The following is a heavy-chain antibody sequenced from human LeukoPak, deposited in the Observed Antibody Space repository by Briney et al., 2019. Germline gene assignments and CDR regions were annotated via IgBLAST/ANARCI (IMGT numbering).Heavy chain of an antibody. V-gene: IGHV4-4*07. D-gene: IGHD4-11*01. CDR3: ARWSQSLDY. CDR1: RGSMSGFY. Sequence: PSETLSLTCTVSRGSMSGFYWSWIRQPAGRGLEWIGRIFPSGISDFNPSLQSRVTMSIDTSKNQFSLRLSPVSAADTAIYYCARWSQSLDYWGQGTLVIASS. J-gene: IGHJ4*02. CDR2: IFPSGIS.